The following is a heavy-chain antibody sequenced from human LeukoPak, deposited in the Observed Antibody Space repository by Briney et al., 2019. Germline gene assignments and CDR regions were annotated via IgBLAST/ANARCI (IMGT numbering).Heavy chain of an antibody. CDR1: GGTFSSYA. V-gene: IGHV1-69*05. J-gene: IGHJ4*02. D-gene: IGHD3-3*01. Sequence: ASVKVSCKASGGTFSSYAIGWVRQAPGQGLEWMGGIIPIFGTANYAQKFQGRVTITTDESTSTAYMELSSLRSEDTAVYYCATLTPWSGDDGGDLDYWGQGTLVTVSS. CDR2: IIPIFGTA. CDR3: ATLTPWSGDDGGDLDY.